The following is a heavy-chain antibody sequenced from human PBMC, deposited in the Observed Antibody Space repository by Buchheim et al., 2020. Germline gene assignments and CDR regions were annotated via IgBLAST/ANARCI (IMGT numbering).Heavy chain of an antibody. V-gene: IGHV3-30*04. D-gene: IGHD1-26*01. Sequence: VQLVESGGGVVQPGRSLRLSCAASGFTFSSYAMHWVRQAPGKGLEWVAVISYDGSNKYYADSVKGRFTISRDNSKNTLYLQMNSLRAEDTAVYYCARGVGSYYWNYYGMDVWGQGTT. CDR1: GFTFSSYA. CDR3: ARGVGSYYWNYYGMDV. CDR2: ISYDGSNK. J-gene: IGHJ6*02.